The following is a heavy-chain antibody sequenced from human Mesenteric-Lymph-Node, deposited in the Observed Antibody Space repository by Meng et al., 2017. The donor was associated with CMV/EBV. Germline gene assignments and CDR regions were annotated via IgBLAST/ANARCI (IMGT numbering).Heavy chain of an antibody. CDR2: MNPNSGNT. CDR3: ARKYCSSSSCKGGHGMDV. D-gene: IGHD2-2*01. CDR1: GYTFTSYD. V-gene: IGHV1-8*01. J-gene: IGHJ6*02. Sequence: ASVKVSCKASGYTFTSYDINWVRQATGQGLEWMGWMNPNSGNTGYAQKFQGRVTMTRNTSISTAYIELSSLRSEDTAVHYCARKYCSSSSCKGGHGMDVWGQGTTVTVSS.